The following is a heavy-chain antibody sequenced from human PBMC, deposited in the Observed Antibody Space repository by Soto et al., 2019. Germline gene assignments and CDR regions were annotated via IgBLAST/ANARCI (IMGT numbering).Heavy chain of an antibody. CDR2: IYSGGST. Sequence: GGSLRLSCAASGFTVSDNYMSWVRQAPGKGLEWVSVIYSGGSTYYADSVKGRFTISRDNSKNTLYLQMNSLRAEDTAVYYCARVPQQLWLYYFGYWGQGTLVTVSS. J-gene: IGHJ4*01. CDR1: GFTVSDNY. V-gene: IGHV3-66*01. D-gene: IGHD5-18*01. CDR3: ARVPQQLWLYYFGY.